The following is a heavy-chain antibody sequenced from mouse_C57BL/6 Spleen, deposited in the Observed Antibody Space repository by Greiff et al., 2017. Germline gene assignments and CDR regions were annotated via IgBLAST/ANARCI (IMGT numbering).Heavy chain of an antibody. Sequence: VQLQQPGPELVKPGASVTLSCKASGYTFTSYWMHWVKQRPGQGLGWIGNINPSNGGTNYNEKFKSKATLTVDKSSSPAYMQLSSLTSEDSAVYYWARSGRALDYWGQGTTLTVSA. CDR3: ARSGRALDY. V-gene: IGHV1-53*01. CDR1: GYTFTSYW. D-gene: IGHD4-1*01. J-gene: IGHJ2*01. CDR2: INPSNGGT.